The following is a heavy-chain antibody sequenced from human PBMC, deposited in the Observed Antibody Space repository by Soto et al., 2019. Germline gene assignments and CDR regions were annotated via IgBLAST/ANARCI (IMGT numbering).Heavy chain of an antibody. CDR1: GLTFRTYA. CDR2: ISGSGGST. Sequence: EVQLLESGGGLVQPGGSLRLSCAAPGLTFRTYAMTWVRQAPGKGLEWVSIISGSGGSTYYADSVKGRFTVSRDNSKSTLYVQMNSLGAEDTAGYYCAKWTCRGGSCYFDCWGQGTLVTVSS. V-gene: IGHV3-23*01. CDR3: AKWTCRGGSCYFDC. D-gene: IGHD2-15*01. J-gene: IGHJ4*02.